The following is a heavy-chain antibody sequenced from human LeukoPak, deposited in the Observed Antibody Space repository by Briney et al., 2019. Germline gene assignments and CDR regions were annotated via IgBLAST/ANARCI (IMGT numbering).Heavy chain of an antibody. CDR2: IHHSGST. V-gene: IGHV4-34*09. D-gene: IGHD5-18*01. Sequence: PSETLSLTCAVYGGSFSGYYWSWIRQPPGKGLEWIGEIHHSGSTNYNPSLKSRVTISVDTSKNQFSLKLSSVTAADTAVYYCARDSPRYTAIDYFDYWGQGTLVTVSS. J-gene: IGHJ4*02. CDR3: ARDSPRYTAIDYFDY. CDR1: GGSFSGYY.